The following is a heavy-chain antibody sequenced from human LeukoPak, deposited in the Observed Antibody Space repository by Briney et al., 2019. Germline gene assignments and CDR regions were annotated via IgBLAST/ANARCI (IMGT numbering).Heavy chain of an antibody. CDR2: INHSGST. J-gene: IGHJ4*02. CDR1: GGSFSGYY. CDR3: ARGTDIVVVPAAMMRLTAQPNTARQERISHFDY. Sequence: PSETLSLTCAVYGGSFSGYYWSWIRQPPGKGLEWIGEINHSGSTNYNPSLKSRVTISVDTSKNQFSLKLSSVTAADTAVYYCARGTDIVVVPAAMMRLTAQPNTARQERISHFDYWGQGTLVTVSS. D-gene: IGHD2-2*01. V-gene: IGHV4-34*01.